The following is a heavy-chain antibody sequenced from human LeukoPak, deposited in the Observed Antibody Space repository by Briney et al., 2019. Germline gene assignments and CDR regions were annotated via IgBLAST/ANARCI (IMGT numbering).Heavy chain of an antibody. D-gene: IGHD6-19*01. CDR2: ISSSSVFI. J-gene: IGHJ4*02. CDR1: GFTFNSYT. V-gene: IGHV3-21*01. CDR3: ATEASGWLRFDY. Sequence: GGSLRLYCAASGFTFNSYTMNWVRQAPGKGLEWVSSISSSSVFIYYADSVKGRFTISRDNAKNSLYLQMNSLRAEDTAVYYCATEASGWLRFDYWGQGTLVTVSS.